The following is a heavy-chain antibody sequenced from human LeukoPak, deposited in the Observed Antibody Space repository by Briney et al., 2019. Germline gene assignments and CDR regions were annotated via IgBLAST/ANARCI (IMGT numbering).Heavy chain of an antibody. V-gene: IGHV1-2*02. D-gene: IGHD3-22*01. CDR1: GYTFTGYY. J-gene: IGHJ4*02. Sequence: ASVKVSCKASGYTFTGYYMHWVRQAPGQGLEWMGWINPNSGATNFAQKFQGRVTMTSDTSISTAYMELSRLRSDDTAVYFCARVPNYYDTSGYYSHYFDYWGQGTLVTVSS. CDR3: ARVPNYYDTSGYYSHYFDY. CDR2: INPNSGAT.